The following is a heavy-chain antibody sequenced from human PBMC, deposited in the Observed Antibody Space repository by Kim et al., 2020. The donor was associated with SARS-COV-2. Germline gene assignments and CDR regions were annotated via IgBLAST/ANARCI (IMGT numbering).Heavy chain of an antibody. CDR1: GFTFFDYA. V-gene: IGHV3-9*01. Sequence: GGSLRLSCAASGFTFFDYAMHWVRQAPGKGLEWVSGISWNSGSIGYADSVKGRFTISRDNAKNSLYLQMNSLRAEDTALYYCAKDHKLRFLEWLSFGGYFDYWGQGTLVTVSS. J-gene: IGHJ4*02. CDR2: ISWNSGSI. CDR3: AKDHKLRFLEWLSFGGYFDY. D-gene: IGHD3-3*01.